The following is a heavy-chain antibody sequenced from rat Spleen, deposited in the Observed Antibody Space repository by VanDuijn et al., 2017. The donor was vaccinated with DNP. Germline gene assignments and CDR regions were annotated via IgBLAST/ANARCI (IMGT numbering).Heavy chain of an antibody. Sequence: EVQLVESGGGLVQPGNSLKLSCAASGFTFTDYAMAWVRQSSKNCLAWVAPIIYYGSRHYYRDSVKGRFTISRDNVENILYLQMDSLRSDDTATYYCTKHKGSSSSYIMDAWGQGTSVTVSS. CDR1: GFTFTDYA. D-gene: IGHD1-2*01. V-gene: IGHV5S10*01. CDR3: TKHKGSSSSYIMDA. J-gene: IGHJ4*01. CDR2: IIYYGSRH.